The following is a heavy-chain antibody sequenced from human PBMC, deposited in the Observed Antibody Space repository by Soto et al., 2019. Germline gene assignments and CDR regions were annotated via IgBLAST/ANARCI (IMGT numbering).Heavy chain of an antibody. V-gene: IGHV3-48*01. Sequence: EVRLVESGGGLVQPGGSLRLSCAASGFTFSSYSMNWVRQAPGKGLEWVSYISSSSSTIYYADSVKGRFTISRDNAKKSLYLQMNSLRAEDTAVYYCAREFDSSSWYVYGYWGQGTLVTVSS. CDR1: GFTFSSYS. CDR3: AREFDSSSWYVYGY. D-gene: IGHD6-13*01. J-gene: IGHJ4*02. CDR2: ISSSSSTI.